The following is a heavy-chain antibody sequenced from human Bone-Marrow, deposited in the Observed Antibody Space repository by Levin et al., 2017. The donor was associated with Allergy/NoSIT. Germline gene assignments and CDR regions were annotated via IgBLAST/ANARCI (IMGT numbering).Heavy chain of an antibody. V-gene: IGHV1-2*02. CDR1: GYTFTDYF. Sequence: GESLKISCKTSGYTFTDYFIHWVRQAPGQGLEWMGWMKPNSGYTDYAQKFQGRVTMTRDTSISTAYMELTSLTSDDTALYYCARVTPYGAGTSYNNGLDLWGQGTMVTISS. CDR3: ARVTPYGAGTSYNNGLDL. D-gene: IGHD3-10*01. CDR2: MKPNSGYT. J-gene: IGHJ3*01.